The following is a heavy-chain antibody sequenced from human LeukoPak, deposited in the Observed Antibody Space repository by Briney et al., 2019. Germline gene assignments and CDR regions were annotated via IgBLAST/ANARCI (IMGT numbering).Heavy chain of an antibody. CDR1: GYTFTGYY. Sequence: ASVKVSCKASGYTFTGYYMHWVRQAPGQGLEWMGWINPNSGGTNYAQKFQGRVTMTRDTSISTAYMELSRLRSGDTAVYYCAREYSSSSLYYYGMDVWGQGTTVTVSS. CDR3: AREYSSSSLYYYGMDV. V-gene: IGHV1-2*02. CDR2: INPNSGGT. J-gene: IGHJ6*02. D-gene: IGHD6-6*01.